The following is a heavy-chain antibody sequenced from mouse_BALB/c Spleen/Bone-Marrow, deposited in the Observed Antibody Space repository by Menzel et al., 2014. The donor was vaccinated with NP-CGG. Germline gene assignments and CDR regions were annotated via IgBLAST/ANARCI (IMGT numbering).Heavy chain of an antibody. Sequence: WVKQRPGQGLEWIGMIHPYDSETRLNQKFKDKATLTVDKSSSTAYMQLSSPTSEDSAVYYCARGGYGGWYFDVWAAGTTVSVSS. V-gene: IGHV1-74*01. CDR3: ARGGYGGWYFDV. CDR2: IHPYDSET. D-gene: IGHD2-2*01. J-gene: IGHJ1*01.